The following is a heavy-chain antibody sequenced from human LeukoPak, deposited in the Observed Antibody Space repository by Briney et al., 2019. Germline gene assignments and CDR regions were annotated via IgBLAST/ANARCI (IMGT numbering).Heavy chain of an antibody. D-gene: IGHD6-6*01. CDR1: GFTFSSYA. Sequence: PGRSLRLSCAASGFTFSSYAMHWVRQAPGKGLEWVAVISYDGSNKYYADSVKGRFTISRDNSKNTLYLQMNSLRAEDTAVYYCARDLVAARPVYAFGIWGQGTMVTVSS. CDR2: ISYDGSNK. CDR3: ARDLVAARPVYAFGI. J-gene: IGHJ3*02. V-gene: IGHV3-30-3*01.